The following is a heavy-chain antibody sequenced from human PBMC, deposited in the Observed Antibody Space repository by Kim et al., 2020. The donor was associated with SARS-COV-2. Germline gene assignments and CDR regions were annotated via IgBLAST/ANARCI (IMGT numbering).Heavy chain of an antibody. Sequence: YNEYAVSVKSRITINPDTSKNQFSLQLNSVTPEDTAVYYCARDHSRYFDYWGQGTLVTVSS. J-gene: IGHJ4*02. V-gene: IGHV6-1*01. CDR3: ARDHSRYFDY. CDR2: YN.